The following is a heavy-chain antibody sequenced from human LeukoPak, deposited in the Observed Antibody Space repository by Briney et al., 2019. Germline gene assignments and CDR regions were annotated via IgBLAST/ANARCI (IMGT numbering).Heavy chain of an antibody. CDR3: ARDRKGYDSSQEYYGMDV. CDR2: INPSGGST. Sequence: ASVKVSCKASGYTFTSYYMHWVRQAPGQGLEWMGIINPSGGSTSYAQKFQGRVTMTRDTSTGTVYMELSSLRSEDTAVYYCARDRKGYDSSQEYYGMDVWGQGTTVTVSS. V-gene: IGHV1-46*01. CDR1: GYTFTSYY. D-gene: IGHD3-22*01. J-gene: IGHJ6*02.